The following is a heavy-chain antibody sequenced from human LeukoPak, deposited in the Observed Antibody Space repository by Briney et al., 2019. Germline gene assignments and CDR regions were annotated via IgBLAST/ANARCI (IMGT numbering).Heavy chain of an antibody. CDR3: AKGLSGSPPPY. Sequence: GGSLRLSCAASRFTFSRYGMHWVRQAPGKGLEWVAVISYDGSNKYYVDSVKGRFTISRDNSKNTLYLQMNTLRAEDTAVYYCAKGLSGSPPPYWGQGTLVTVSS. V-gene: IGHV3-30*18. J-gene: IGHJ4*02. CDR2: ISYDGSNK. D-gene: IGHD3-10*01. CDR1: RFTFSRYG.